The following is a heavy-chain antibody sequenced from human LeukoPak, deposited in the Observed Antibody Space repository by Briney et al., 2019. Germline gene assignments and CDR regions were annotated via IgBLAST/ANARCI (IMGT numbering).Heavy chain of an antibody. Sequence: GSLRLSCAASGFTFSSYAMSWVRQAPGKGLEWIGSIYYSGSTYYNPSLKSRVTISVDTSKNQFSLKLSSVTAADTAVYYCARERRAYYYDSSGYPPDYWGQGTLVTVSS. V-gene: IGHV4-39*07. J-gene: IGHJ4*02. CDR2: IYYSGST. CDR3: ARERRAYYYDSSGYPPDY. CDR1: GFTFSSYA. D-gene: IGHD3-22*01.